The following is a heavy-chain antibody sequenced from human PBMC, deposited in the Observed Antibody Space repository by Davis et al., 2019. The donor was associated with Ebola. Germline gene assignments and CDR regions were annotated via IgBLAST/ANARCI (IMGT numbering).Heavy chain of an antibody. CDR2: ISSSSSYI. CDR3: AREYRWAIVVVPAASDAFDI. J-gene: IGHJ3*02. Sequence: PGGSLRLSCAASGFSFSSRYAMTWVRQARGKGLEWVSSISSSSSYIYYADSVKGRFTISRDNSKNTLYLQMNSLRAEDTAVYYCAREYRWAIVVVPAASDAFDIWGQGTMVTVSS. CDR1: GFSFSSRYA. D-gene: IGHD2-2*01. V-gene: IGHV3-21*04.